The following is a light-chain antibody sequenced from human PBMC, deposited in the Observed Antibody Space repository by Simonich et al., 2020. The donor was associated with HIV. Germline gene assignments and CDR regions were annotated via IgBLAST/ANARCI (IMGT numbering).Light chain of an antibody. Sequence: DIQMTQSPSTLSASVGDRVTITCRASQSISTWLAWYQQKPGKAPKLLIYQASSLERGVPSRFSGSGSGTEFTLTVSSLQPDDFATYFCQQYSNYSRTFGQGTKVEIK. V-gene: IGKV1-5*03. CDR3: QQYSNYSRT. CDR1: QSISTW. J-gene: IGKJ1*01. CDR2: QAS.